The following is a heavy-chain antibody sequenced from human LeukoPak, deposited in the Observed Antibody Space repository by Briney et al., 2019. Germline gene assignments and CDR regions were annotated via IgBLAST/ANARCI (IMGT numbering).Heavy chain of an antibody. CDR3: ARLQWTGIDY. CDR2: INHSGST. D-gene: IGHD3/OR15-3a*01. CDR1: GGSFSGYY. J-gene: IGHJ4*02. V-gene: IGHV4-34*01. Sequence: SETLSLTCAVYGGSFSGYYGSWIRQPPGKGLEWIGEINHSGSTNYNPSLKSRVTISVDTSKNQFSLKLSSVTAADTAVYYCARLQWTGIDYWGQGTLVTVSS.